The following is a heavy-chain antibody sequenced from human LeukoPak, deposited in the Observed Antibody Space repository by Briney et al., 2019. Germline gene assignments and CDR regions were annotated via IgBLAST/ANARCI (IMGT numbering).Heavy chain of an antibody. CDR1: GGSISSYY. Sequence: PSETLSLTCTVSGGSISSYYWTWIRQPPGKGLEWIGDIYHSGRTNYHPSLKSRLTISIDTSKNQFSLELTSVTAADTAVYYCARCTLATEDRGSGMDVWGQGTTVTVSS. V-gene: IGHV4-59*01. J-gene: IGHJ6*02. CDR2: IYHSGRT. D-gene: IGHD3-10*01. CDR3: ARCTLATEDRGSGMDV.